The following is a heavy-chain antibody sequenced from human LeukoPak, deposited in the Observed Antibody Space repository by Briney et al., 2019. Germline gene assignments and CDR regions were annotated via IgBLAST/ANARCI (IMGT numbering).Heavy chain of an antibody. V-gene: IGHV1-18*01. Sequence: GASVKVSCKASGYTFTSYGISWVRQAPGQGLEWMGWISAYNGNSNYAQKFQGRVTMTRDTSISTAYMELSRLRSDDTAVYYCASGSPGIAAAGPGRTKGPDPYNWFDPWAREPWSPSPQ. J-gene: IGHJ5*02. CDR3: ASGSPGIAAAGPGRTKGPDPYNWFDP. CDR1: GYTFTSYG. CDR2: ISAYNGNS. D-gene: IGHD6-13*01.